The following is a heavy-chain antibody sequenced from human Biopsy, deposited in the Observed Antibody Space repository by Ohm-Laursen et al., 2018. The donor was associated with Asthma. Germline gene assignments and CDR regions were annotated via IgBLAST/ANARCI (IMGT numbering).Heavy chain of an antibody. V-gene: IGHV4-61*08. CDR2: IYYSGST. CDR1: GGSISSGDYY. CDR3: ARVTRITIFGVGGIQDY. J-gene: IGHJ4*02. D-gene: IGHD3-3*01. Sequence: PGTLSLTCTVSGGSISSGDYYWSWIRQPPGKGLEWIGYIYYSGSTNYNPSLKSRVTISVDTSKNQFSLKLSSVTAADTAVYYCARVTRITIFGVGGIQDYWGQGTLVTVSS.